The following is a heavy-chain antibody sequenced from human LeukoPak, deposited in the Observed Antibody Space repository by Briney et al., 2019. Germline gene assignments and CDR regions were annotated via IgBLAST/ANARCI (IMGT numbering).Heavy chain of an antibody. CDR2: INPSGGST. J-gene: IGHJ5*02. CDR1: GYTCTSYY. Sequence: ASVKVSCKASGYTCTSYYMHWVRQAPGQGLEWMGIINPSGGSTSYAQKFQGRVTMTRDTSTSTVYMELSSLRSEDTAVYYCARPYYYGSGSTNWFDPWGQGTLVTVSS. V-gene: IGHV1-46*03. D-gene: IGHD3-10*01. CDR3: ARPYYYGSGSTNWFDP.